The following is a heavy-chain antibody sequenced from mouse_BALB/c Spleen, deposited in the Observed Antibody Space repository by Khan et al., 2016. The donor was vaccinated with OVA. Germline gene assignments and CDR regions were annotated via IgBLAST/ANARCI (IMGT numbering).Heavy chain of an antibody. V-gene: IGHV1S56*01. CDR2: IFPGDGTT. J-gene: IGHJ3*01. Sequence: VQLQESGAELVKPGASVKLSCKASGYTFTGYDINWVRQRPEQGLAWIGRIFPGDGTTKYNEKFKGKATLTTDKSSSTSYMQLSRLTSEDSAVYFCARGSTMMSWFAYWGQETLVTVSA. CDR1: GYTFTGYD. D-gene: IGHD2-4*01. CDR3: ARGSTMMSWFAY.